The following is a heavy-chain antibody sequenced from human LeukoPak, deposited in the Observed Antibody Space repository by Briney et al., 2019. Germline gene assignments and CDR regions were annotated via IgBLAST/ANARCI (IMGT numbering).Heavy chain of an antibody. Sequence: GGSLRLSCAASGFTFSCYSMNWVRQAPGKGLEWVSSITSSTNYIYYADSVKGRFTISRDDAKNTLYLQMNSLRAEDTAVYYCARDTNYYDSSGYYSGSDFDYWGQGTLVTVSS. D-gene: IGHD3-22*01. CDR1: GFTFSCYS. V-gene: IGHV3-21*04. J-gene: IGHJ4*02. CDR3: ARDTNYYDSSGYYSGSDFDY. CDR2: ITSSTNYI.